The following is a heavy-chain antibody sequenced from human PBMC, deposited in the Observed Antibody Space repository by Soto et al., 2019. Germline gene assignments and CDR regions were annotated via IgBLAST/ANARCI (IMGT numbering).Heavy chain of an antibody. CDR2: IYHSRTT. J-gene: IGHJ5*02. CDR1: GGSISSGGYY. CDR3: ARVRGNQMLAGSDP. V-gene: IGHV4-31*03. Sequence: QVQLQESGPGLVKPSQTLSLTCTVSGGSISSGGYYLSWIRQHPGKGLELIGYIYHSRTTYYNPPIKRRVTTAVGTSKNQISLQLATVTAPATCVYFCARVRGNQMLAGSDPRGQATLVSVSS. D-gene: IGHD2-2*01.